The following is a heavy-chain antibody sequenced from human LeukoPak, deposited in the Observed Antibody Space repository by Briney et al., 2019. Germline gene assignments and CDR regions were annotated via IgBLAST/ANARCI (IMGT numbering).Heavy chain of an antibody. D-gene: IGHD5-18*01. CDR3: TKASGYSSGSIDY. J-gene: IGHJ4*02. Sequence: GRSLRLSCAASGFTFDDYGMHWVRQAPGKGLEWVSGISWNSGSIGYADSVKGRFTISRDNAKSTLYLQTNSLRPEDMALYYCTKASGYSSGSIDYWGQGTLVTVSS. CDR1: GFTFDDYG. CDR2: ISWNSGSI. V-gene: IGHV3-9*03.